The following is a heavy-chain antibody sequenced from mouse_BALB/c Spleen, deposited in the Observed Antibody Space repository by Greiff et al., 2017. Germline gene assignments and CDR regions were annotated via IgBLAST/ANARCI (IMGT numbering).Heavy chain of an antibody. V-gene: IGHV5-6-5*01. Sequence: EVQGVESGGGLVKPGGSLKLSCAASGFTFSSYAMSWVRQTPEKRLEWVASISSGGSTYYPDSVKGRFTISRDNARNILYLQMSSLRSEDTAMYYCARVFYRYDVAWFAYWGQGTLVTVSA. CDR1: GFTFSSYA. CDR2: ISSGGST. D-gene: IGHD2-14*01. J-gene: IGHJ3*01. CDR3: ARVFYRYDVAWFAY.